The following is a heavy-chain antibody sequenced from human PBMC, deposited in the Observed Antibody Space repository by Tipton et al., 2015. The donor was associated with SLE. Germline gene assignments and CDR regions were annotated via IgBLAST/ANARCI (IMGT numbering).Heavy chain of an antibody. V-gene: IGHV3-53*05. J-gene: IGHJ4*02. D-gene: IGHD1-26*01. Sequence: GSLRLSCAASGFTVSSNYMNWVRQAPGKGLEWVSVIYSGGNTNCADSVKGRFTISRDNSKNMLYLQMNSLRTEDTAVYYCARAPSGRVVGTPTGHGYWGQGTLVTVSS. CDR3: ARAPSGRVVGTPTGHGY. CDR1: GFTVSSNY. CDR2: IYSGGNT.